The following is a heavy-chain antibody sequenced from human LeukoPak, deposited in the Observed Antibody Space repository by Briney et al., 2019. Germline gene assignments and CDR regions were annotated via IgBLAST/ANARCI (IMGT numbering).Heavy chain of an antibody. CDR2: INHSGST. Sequence: PSETLSLTCAVYGGSFSGYYWSWIRQPPGKGLEWIGEINHSGSTNYNPSLKSRVTISVDTSKNQFSLKLSSVTAADTAVYYCARPWGYDFWSGYGLDVWGKGTTVTVSS. D-gene: IGHD3-3*01. V-gene: IGHV4-34*01. J-gene: IGHJ6*04. CDR1: GGSFSGYY. CDR3: ARPWGYDFWSGYGLDV.